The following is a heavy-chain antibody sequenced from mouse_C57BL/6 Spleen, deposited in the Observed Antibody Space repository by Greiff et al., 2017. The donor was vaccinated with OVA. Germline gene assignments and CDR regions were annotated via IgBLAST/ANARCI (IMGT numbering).Heavy chain of an antibody. CDR2: ISNLAYSI. Sequence: EVKLQESGGGLVQPGGSLKLSCAASGFTFSDYGMAWVRQAPRKGPEWVAFISNLAYSIYYADTVTGRFTISRENAKNTLYLEMSSLRSEDTAMYYCARQGDSSGPFAYWGQGTLVTVSA. V-gene: IGHV5-15*01. J-gene: IGHJ3*01. D-gene: IGHD3-2*02. CDR3: ARQGDSSGPFAY. CDR1: GFTFSDYG.